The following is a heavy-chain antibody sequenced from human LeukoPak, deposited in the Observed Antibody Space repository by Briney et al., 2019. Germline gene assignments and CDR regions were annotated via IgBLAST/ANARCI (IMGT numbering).Heavy chain of an antibody. J-gene: IGHJ4*02. Sequence: GESLKISCQGSGYTFTSYWIGWVRQMPGKGLEWMGIIQPSDSDTRYSPSFQGQVIISVDKSISTAYLQWSSLKASDTAIHYCARRCSGGSCFHYWGQGTLVTVSS. D-gene: IGHD2-15*01. CDR2: IQPSDSDT. CDR1: GYTFTSYW. CDR3: ARRCSGGSCFHY. V-gene: IGHV5-51*01.